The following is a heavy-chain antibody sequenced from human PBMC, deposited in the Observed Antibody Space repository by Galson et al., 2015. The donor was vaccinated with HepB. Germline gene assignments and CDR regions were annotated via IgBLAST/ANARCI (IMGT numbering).Heavy chain of an antibody. CDR1: GFTFSSYS. J-gene: IGHJ5*02. CDR2: ISSGSSYI. D-gene: IGHD3-3*01. Sequence: SLRLSCAASGFTFSSYSMNWVRQAPGKGLEWVSSISSGSSYIYYADSVKGRFTISRDNAKNSLYLQMNSLRAEDTAVYYCASPDFWSGYYHWGQGTLVTVSS. V-gene: IGHV3-21*01. CDR3: ASPDFWSGYYH.